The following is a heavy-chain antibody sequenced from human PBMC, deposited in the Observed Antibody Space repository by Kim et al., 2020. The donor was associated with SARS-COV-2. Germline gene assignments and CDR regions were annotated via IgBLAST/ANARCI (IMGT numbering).Heavy chain of an antibody. CDR3: ARHGSDDGNWFDP. CDR1: GYMFTNYW. D-gene: IGHD1-1*01. Sequence: GESLKISCKTSGYMFTNYWIGWVRQTPEKGLEWMGIIYPGDSDTRYRPSFQGQVTISADKSISTAYLQWNSLKASDTAIYYCARHGSDDGNWFDPWGQGTLVTVSS. J-gene: IGHJ5*02. V-gene: IGHV5-51*01. CDR2: IYPGDSDT.